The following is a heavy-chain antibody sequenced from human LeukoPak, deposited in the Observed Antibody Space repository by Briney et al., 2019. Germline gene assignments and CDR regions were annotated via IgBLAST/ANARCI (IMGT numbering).Heavy chain of an antibody. J-gene: IGHJ4*02. D-gene: IGHD3-22*01. CDR2: IYYSGST. Sequence: SETLSLTCTVSGGSISSSSYYWGWIRQPPGKGLEWIGSIYYSGSTYYNPPLKSRVTMSVDTSENQFSLKLSSVTAADTAVYYCASLLHYYDSSGYYSYYHFDYWGQGTLVTVSS. V-gene: IGHV4-39*01. CDR3: ASLLHYYDSSGYYSYYHFDY. CDR1: GGSISSSSYY.